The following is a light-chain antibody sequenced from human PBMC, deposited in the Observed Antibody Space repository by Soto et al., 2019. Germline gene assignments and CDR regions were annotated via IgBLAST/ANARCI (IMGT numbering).Light chain of an antibody. CDR2: DVS. J-gene: IGLJ2*01. Sequence: HSALTQPASLSGSPGQSITISCTGTSTDIGSYNYVSWYQQHPGKAPKLMIFDVSYRPSGISDRFSGSKPGNTASLTISGLQPEDEADYYCSSYGASSTLFGGGTKLTVL. CDR1: STDIGSYNY. V-gene: IGLV2-14*03. CDR3: SSYGASSTL.